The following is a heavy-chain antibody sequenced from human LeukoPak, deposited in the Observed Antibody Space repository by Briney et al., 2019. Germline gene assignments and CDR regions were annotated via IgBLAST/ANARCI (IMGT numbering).Heavy chain of an antibody. Sequence: PGGSLRLSCAASGFTFSDYYMSWIRQAPGKGLEWVSYISSSGSTIYYADSVKGRFTISRDNSKNTLYLQMNSLRAEDTAVYYCARDPDSSSSGGFDYWGQGTLVTVSS. V-gene: IGHV3-11*04. CDR2: ISSSGSTI. J-gene: IGHJ4*02. CDR1: GFTFSDYY. D-gene: IGHD6-6*01. CDR3: ARDPDSSSSGGFDY.